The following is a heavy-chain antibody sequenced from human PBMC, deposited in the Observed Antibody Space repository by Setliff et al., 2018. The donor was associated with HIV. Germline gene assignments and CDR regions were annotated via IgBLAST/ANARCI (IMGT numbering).Heavy chain of an antibody. CDR3: VRPSFGIGGGSMFDS. CDR2: TFYNGNT. Sequence: PSETLSLTCTVSGGSSSTSDYYWGWIRQPPGKGLEWIGYTFYNGNTYYSPALKSRVTRSVGTSKRQFCLNLSSATTADTAMYYCVRPSFGIGGGSMFDSWGQGSVVTVSS. CDR1: GGSSSTSDYY. V-gene: IGHV4-39*01. D-gene: IGHD3-3*01. J-gene: IGHJ4*02.